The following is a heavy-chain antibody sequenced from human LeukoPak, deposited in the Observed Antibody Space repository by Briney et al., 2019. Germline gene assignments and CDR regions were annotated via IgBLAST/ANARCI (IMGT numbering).Heavy chain of an antibody. CDR3: TTHMPGPDTAKEKRSGGVDY. CDR1: GFTFSNAW. D-gene: IGHD5-18*01. V-gene: IGHV3-15*01. J-gene: IGHJ4*02. Sequence: PGGSLRLSCAASGFTFSNAWMSWVRQAPGKGLEWVGRIKSKTDGGTTDYAAPVKGRFTISRDDSKNTLYLQMNSLKTEDTAMYYCTTHMPGPDTAKEKRSGGVDYWGQGTLVTVSS. CDR2: IKSKTDGGTT.